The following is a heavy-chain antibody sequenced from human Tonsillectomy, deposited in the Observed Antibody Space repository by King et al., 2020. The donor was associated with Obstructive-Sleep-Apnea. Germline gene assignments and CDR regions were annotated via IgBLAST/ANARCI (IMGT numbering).Heavy chain of an antibody. Sequence: VQLVESGGGVVQPGGSLRLSCAASGFTFSSYGMHWVRQAPGKGLEWVAFIRYDGSNKYYVDSVKGRFTISRDNSKNTLYLQMNSLRAEDTAVYYCAKNWLLRWEPGSRGYYGLDAFDIWGQGKMVTVSS. CDR1: GFTFSSYG. J-gene: IGHJ3*02. D-gene: IGHD3-22*01. V-gene: IGHV3-30*02. CDR2: IRYDGSNK. CDR3: AKNWLLRWEPGSRGYYGLDAFDI.